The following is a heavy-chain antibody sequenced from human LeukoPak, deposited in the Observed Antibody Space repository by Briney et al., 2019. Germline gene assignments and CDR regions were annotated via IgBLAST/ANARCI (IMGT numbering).Heavy chain of an antibody. D-gene: IGHD3-22*01. CDR1: GGSISSSTYY. V-gene: IGHV4-39*02. Sequence: PSETLSLTCTVSGGSISSSTYYWGWIRQTPEKGLEWIGSVYYSGTTYYNPSLKSRVTIPIDTPKNQLSLILTSVTAADTAVYYCARDWTYYYDSSGYYPDAFDIWGQGTMVTVSS. CDR2: VYYSGTT. CDR3: ARDWTYYYDSSGYYPDAFDI. J-gene: IGHJ3*02.